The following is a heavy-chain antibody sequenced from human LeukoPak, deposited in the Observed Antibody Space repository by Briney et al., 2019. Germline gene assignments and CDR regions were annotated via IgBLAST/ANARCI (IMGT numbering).Heavy chain of an antibody. CDR1: GYNFNTYW. CDR3: ASRPFETTVVPWDFY. J-gene: IGHJ4*02. D-gene: IGHD4-23*01. Sequence: GESLKISCKGSGYNFNTYWVAWVRQLPEKGLEWMGIIRPMNSDVRYSPSFQGQVAISADRSINTAYLQWSSLTASDTAMYYCASRPFETTVVPWDFYWGQGTQVTVSS. V-gene: IGHV5-51*01. CDR2: IRPMNSDV.